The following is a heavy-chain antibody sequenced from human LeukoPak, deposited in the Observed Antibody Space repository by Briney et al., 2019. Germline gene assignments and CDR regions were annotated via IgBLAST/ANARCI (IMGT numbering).Heavy chain of an antibody. CDR1: GGSFSGYY. V-gene: IGHV4-34*01. CDR2: VNHSGST. J-gene: IGHJ6*03. CDR3: ARVRSYYYYYMDV. Sequence: PSETLSLTCAVYGGSFSGYYWSWIRQPPGKGLEWIGGVNHSGSTNYNPALKSRVTISADTSKNQFSLKLSSVTAADTAVYYCARVRSYYYYYMDVWGKGTTVTVSS.